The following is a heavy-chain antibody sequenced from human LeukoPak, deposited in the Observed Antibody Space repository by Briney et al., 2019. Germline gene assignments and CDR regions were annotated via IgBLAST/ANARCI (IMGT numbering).Heavy chain of an antibody. J-gene: IGHJ4*02. CDR2: INPNSGGT. V-gene: IGHV1-2*02. CDR3: ARDYEMVAIVGAPGGL. D-gene: IGHD1-26*01. Sequence: ASVKVSCKASGCTFIGYYMNWVRQATGQGLAWMGWINPNSGGTNSAVKFQGRVTMTRDTSISTAYMELSRLRFDDTAVYYCARDYEMVAIVGAPGGLWGQGTLVTVSS. CDR1: GCTFIGYY.